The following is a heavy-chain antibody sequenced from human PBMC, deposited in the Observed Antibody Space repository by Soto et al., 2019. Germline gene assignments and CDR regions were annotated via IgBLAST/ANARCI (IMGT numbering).Heavy chain of an antibody. Sequence: GGSLRLSCAGSGFTLSDHYIDWVRQAPGKGLEWVGRSRDKAQGYSTAYAASVKGRFTTSRDESKNSVYLQMNNLRADDTAMYYCAKSSRQYASAIQAFFDPWGLGTLVTVSS. V-gene: IGHV3-72*01. J-gene: IGHJ5*02. D-gene: IGHD2-2*01. CDR1: GFTLSDHY. CDR3: AKSSRQYASAIQAFFDP. CDR2: SRDKAQGYST.